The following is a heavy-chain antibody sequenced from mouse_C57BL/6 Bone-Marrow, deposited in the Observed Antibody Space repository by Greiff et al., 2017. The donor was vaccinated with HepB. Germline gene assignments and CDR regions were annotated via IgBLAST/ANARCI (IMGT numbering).Heavy chain of an antibody. Sequence: VKLQESGAELVKPGASVKISCKASGYAFSSYWMNWVKQRPGKGLEWIGQIYPGDGDTNYNGKFKGKATLTADKSSSTAYMQLSSLTSEDSAVYFCARGGDGGYFDYWGQGTTLTVSS. CDR1: GYAFSSYW. J-gene: IGHJ2*01. CDR2: IYPGDGDT. V-gene: IGHV1-80*01. D-gene: IGHD3-3*01. CDR3: ARGGDGGYFDY.